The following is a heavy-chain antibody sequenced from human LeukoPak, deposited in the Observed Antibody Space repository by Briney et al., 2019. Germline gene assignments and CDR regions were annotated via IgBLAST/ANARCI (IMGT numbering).Heavy chain of an antibody. Sequence: PSETLSLTCTVSGGSISSSSYYWGWIRQPPGKGLEWIGSIYYSGSTYYNPSLKSRVTISVDTSKNQFSLKLSSVTAADTAVYYCARGGVRRAPFDYWGQGTLVTVSS. CDR3: ARGGVRRAPFDY. CDR2: IYYSGST. CDR1: GGSISSSSYY. D-gene: IGHD1-26*01. J-gene: IGHJ4*02. V-gene: IGHV4-39*07.